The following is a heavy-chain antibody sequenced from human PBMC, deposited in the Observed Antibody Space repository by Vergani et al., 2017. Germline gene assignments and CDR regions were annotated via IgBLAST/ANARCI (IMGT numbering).Heavy chain of an antibody. CDR2: INTGNGNK. CDR1: GYTFTSYA. CDR3: ARDPWFDP. J-gene: IGHJ5*02. Sequence: QVQLVQSGAEVKKPGASVKVSCKASGYTFTSYAMHWVSQAPGQRLEWMGWINTGNGNKKYSKKFQGRVTITRDTSASPAYMELSSLRSEDTAVYYCARDPWFDPWGQGTLVTVSS. V-gene: IGHV1-3*04.